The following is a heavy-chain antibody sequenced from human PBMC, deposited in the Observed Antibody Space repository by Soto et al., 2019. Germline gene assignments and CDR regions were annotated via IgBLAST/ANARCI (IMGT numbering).Heavy chain of an antibody. CDR1: GGSFSGYY. CDR3: AXXXXXXGWYYLFWFDP. D-gene: IGHD6-19*01. CDR2: INHSGST. V-gene: IGHV4-34*01. Sequence: SETLSLTCAVYGGSFSGYYWSWIRQPPGKGLEWIGEINHSGSTNYNPSLKSRVTISVDTSKNQFSLKLSSVTAADTAVYYCAXXXXXXGWYYLFWFDPWGQGTLVTVSS. J-gene: IGHJ5*02.